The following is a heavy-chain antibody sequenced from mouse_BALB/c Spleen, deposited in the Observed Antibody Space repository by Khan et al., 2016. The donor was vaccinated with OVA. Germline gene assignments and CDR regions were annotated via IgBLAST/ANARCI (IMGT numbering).Heavy chain of an antibody. CDR2: IYPNDGGS. D-gene: IGHD1-2*01. CDR3: VRSGYGSFAF. J-gene: IGHJ3*01. CDR1: GYTFSDYN. V-gene: IGHV1S29*02. Sequence: VQLQQSGPELVKPGASVKISCKASGYTFSDYNMDWVKQSHGKRLEWLGYIYPNDGGSGYNQKFKTKATLTVDMFSSTAYMELRSLTSEDSAVYYSVRSGYGSFAFWGQGTLVTVS.